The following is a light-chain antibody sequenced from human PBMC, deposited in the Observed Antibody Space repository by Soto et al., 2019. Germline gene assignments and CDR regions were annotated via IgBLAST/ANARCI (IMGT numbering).Light chain of an antibody. V-gene: IGKV1-17*01. Sequence: DIPMTQSPSSLSASVGDRVTITCLASQGIGNVLGWYQQKSWKAPERLIYGASRLQSGVPSRFSGSRSGTEFTLTISGLPPEDFATYYCLQHNSYPRAFGQGTKVEIK. CDR3: LQHNSYPRA. CDR1: QGIGNV. J-gene: IGKJ1*01. CDR2: GAS.